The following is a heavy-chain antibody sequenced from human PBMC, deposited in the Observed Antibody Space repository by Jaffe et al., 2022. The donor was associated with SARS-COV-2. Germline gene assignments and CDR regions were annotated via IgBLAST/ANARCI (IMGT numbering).Heavy chain of an antibody. J-gene: IGHJ5*02. CDR2: IIPILGIA. Sequence: QVQLVQSGAEVKKPGSSVKVSCKASGGTFSSYTISWVRQAPGQGLEWMGRIIPILGIANYAQKFQGRVTITADKSTSTAYMELSSLRSEDTAVYYCARDRVYGSGSPHLLNWFDPWGQGTLVTVSS. CDR1: GGTFSSYT. D-gene: IGHD3-10*01. CDR3: ARDRVYGSGSPHLLNWFDP. V-gene: IGHV1-69*08.